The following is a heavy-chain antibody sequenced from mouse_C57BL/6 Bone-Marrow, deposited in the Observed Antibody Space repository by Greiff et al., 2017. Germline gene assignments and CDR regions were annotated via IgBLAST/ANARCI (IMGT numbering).Heavy chain of an antibody. J-gene: IGHJ4*01. CDR2: IYPSDSET. V-gene: IGHV1-61*01. Sequence: QVQLQQPGAELVRPGSSVKLSCKASGYTFTSYWMDWVKQRPGQGLEWIGNIYPSDSETHYNQKFKDKATLTVDKSSSTAYMQLSSLTSEDSAVYYGVRTCITTVAYAMGYWGRGTSVTVSA. D-gene: IGHD1-1*01. CDR3: VRTCITTVAYAMGY. CDR1: GYTFTSYW.